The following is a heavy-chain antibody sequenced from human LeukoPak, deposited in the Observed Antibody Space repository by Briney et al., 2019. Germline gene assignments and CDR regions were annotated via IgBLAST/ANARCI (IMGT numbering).Heavy chain of an antibody. Sequence: QSGGSLRLSCAASGFTFSSYAMSWVRQAPGKGLEWVSAISGSCGSTYYADSVKGRFTISRDNSKNTLYLQMNSLRAEDTAVYYCASSSSGWYLVDYWGQGTLVTVSS. J-gene: IGHJ4*02. CDR2: ISGSCGST. CDR1: GFTFSSYA. CDR3: ASSSSGWYLVDY. D-gene: IGHD6-19*01. V-gene: IGHV3-23*01.